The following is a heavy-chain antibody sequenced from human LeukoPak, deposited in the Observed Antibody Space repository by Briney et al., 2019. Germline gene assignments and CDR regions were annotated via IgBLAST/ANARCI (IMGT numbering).Heavy chain of an antibody. CDR2: ISYDGSNK. J-gene: IGHJ4*02. D-gene: IGHD3-22*01. CDR3: ARGVPNYYYDSSGYYLLDY. V-gene: IGHV3-30*04. CDR1: GFTFSSYA. Sequence: PGGSLRLSCAASGFTFSSYAMHWVRQAPGKGLEWVAVISYDGSNKYYADSVKGRFTISRDNSKNTLYLQMNSLRAEDTAVYYCARGVPNYYYDSSGYYLLDYWGQGTLVTVSS.